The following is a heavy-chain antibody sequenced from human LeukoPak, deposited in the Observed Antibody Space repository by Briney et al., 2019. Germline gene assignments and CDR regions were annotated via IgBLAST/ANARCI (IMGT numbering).Heavy chain of an antibody. Sequence: PSETLSLTCTVSGCSISSYYWSWIRQPPGKGLEWIGYIYYSGSTNYNPSLKSRVTISVDTSKNQFSLKLSSVTAADTAVYYCARTPQGTTMVRGVIANYYYYYYMDVWGKGTTVTVSS. D-gene: IGHD3-10*01. CDR3: ARTPQGTTMVRGVIANYYYYYYMDV. J-gene: IGHJ6*03. CDR1: GCSISSYY. CDR2: IYYSGST. V-gene: IGHV4-59*01.